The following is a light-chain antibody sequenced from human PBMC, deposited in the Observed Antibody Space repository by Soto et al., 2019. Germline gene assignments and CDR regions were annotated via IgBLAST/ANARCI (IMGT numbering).Light chain of an antibody. V-gene: IGKV1-39*01. CDR2: AAS. J-gene: IGKJ1*01. Sequence: DIQMTQSPSSLSASVGDRVTITCRASQSISMYVNWYQQKPGKAPKLLIYAASTLRSGVPSRFSGSGSGTDFTLTVSSLQPEDFASYYCQESYGKSPTFGQGTKVDIK. CDR1: QSISMY. CDR3: QESYGKSPT.